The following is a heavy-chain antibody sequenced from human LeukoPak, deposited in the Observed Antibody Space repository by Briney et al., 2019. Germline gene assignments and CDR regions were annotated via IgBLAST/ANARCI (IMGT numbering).Heavy chain of an antibody. CDR1: GFTFDDYA. D-gene: IGHD6-19*01. CDR2: IRSEAYGGTT. CDR3: TRVRSVGPSGWHGAYFDY. Sequence: GRSLRLSCRAPGFTFDDYAMSWGRQAPGKGLEWVGFIRSEAYGGTTEYAASVKGRFTISRDDSKSIAYLQMNSLKTEDTGVYYCTRVRSVGPSGWHGAYFDYWGQGTLVTVSS. J-gene: IGHJ4*02. V-gene: IGHV3-49*04.